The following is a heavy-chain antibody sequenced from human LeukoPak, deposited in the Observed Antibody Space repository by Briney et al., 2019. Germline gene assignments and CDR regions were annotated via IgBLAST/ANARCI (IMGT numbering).Heavy chain of an antibody. J-gene: IGHJ4*02. D-gene: IGHD6-19*01. V-gene: IGHV3-23*01. CDR1: GFAFSSQA. CDR2: ISDSGGIT. Sequence: GGSLRLSCAASGFAFSSQAMGWVRQAPGKGLEWVSVISDSGGITYYADSVKGRFTISRDNSKNTLFLQTNSLRAEDTAVYFCAKDARRTSGWYFFDYWGQGTLLTVSS. CDR3: AKDARRTSGWYFFDY.